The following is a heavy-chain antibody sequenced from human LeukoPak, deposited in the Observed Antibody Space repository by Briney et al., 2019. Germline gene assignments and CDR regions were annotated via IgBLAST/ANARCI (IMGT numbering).Heavy chain of an antibody. CDR3: AKATSPAVYFDY. J-gene: IGHJ4*02. Sequence: GGSLRLSCAASGFTFSSYAMSWVRQAPGKGLEWVSAISGSGGSTYYADSVKGRFTISRDNSKNTLYLQMDSLRAEDTAVYSCAKATSPAVYFDYWGQGTLVTVSS. V-gene: IGHV3-23*01. CDR1: GFTFSSYA. CDR2: ISGSGGST.